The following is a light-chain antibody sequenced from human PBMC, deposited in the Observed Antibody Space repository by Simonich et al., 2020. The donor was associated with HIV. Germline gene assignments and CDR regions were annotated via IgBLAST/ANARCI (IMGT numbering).Light chain of an antibody. J-gene: IGKJ3*01. CDR3: QQANSFPFT. V-gene: IGKV3-15*01. Sequence: EIVMTQSPATLSVSPGERATLSCRASQGVSSNLAWYQQKPGQAPRLLIYGASTRATGIPARFSGSGSGTEFTLTISSLQSEDFATYYCQQANSFPFTFGPGTKVDFK. CDR2: GAS. CDR1: QGVSSN.